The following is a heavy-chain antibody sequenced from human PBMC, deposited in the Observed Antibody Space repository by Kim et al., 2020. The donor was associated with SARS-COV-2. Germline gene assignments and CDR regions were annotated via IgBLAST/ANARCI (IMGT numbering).Heavy chain of an antibody. Sequence: YAQKFQGRVTMTRDTSTSTVYMELSSLRSEDTAVYYCAREGLWFGEFTDYWGQGTLVTVSS. D-gene: IGHD3-10*01. V-gene: IGHV1-46*01. CDR3: AREGLWFGEFTDY. J-gene: IGHJ4*02.